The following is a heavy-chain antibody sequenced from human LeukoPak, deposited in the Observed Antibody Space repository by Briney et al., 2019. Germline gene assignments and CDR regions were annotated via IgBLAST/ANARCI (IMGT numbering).Heavy chain of an antibody. J-gene: IGHJ4*02. V-gene: IGHV3-30*01. CDR2: ILYDGSMK. CDR1: GFTFSSYA. Sequence: GGSLRLSCAASGFTFSSYAMHWVRQAPGKGLEWVGVILYDGSMKYYADSMKGRFTISRDNSKTTLYLQMNGLRAEDTAVYYCARDPRGPTGYDSSGRDSFDYWGQGTLVTVSS. D-gene: IGHD3-22*01. CDR3: ARDPRGPTGYDSSGRDSFDY.